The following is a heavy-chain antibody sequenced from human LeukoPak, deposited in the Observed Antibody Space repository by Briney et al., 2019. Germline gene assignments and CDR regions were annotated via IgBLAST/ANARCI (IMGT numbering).Heavy chain of an antibody. Sequence: GASLKISCKGSGYTFATYWIGWGRQLPGKGLEWMGIIYPSDSRTTYSPSFQGQVTISADTSIRTAYLQWNSLKASDTAIYYCVRHLSDITSCPNYWGPGTLITVAS. J-gene: IGHJ4*02. CDR2: IYPSDSRT. V-gene: IGHV5-51*01. CDR3: VRHLSDITSCPNY. CDR1: GYTFATYW. D-gene: IGHD2-2*01.